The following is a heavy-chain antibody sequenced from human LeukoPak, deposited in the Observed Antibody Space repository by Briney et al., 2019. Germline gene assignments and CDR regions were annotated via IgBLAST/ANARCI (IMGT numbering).Heavy chain of an antibody. Sequence: GGSLRLSCSASGFTFSSYAMHCVRQAPGKGLEYVSAISSNGGSTYYADSVKGRFTISRDNSKNTLYLQMNSLRAEDTAVYYCARVSGYSGTAFDYWGQGTLVTVSS. CDR1: GFTFSSYA. CDR3: ARVSGYSGTAFDY. D-gene: IGHD3-22*01. CDR2: ISSNGGST. V-gene: IGHV3-64*04. J-gene: IGHJ4*02.